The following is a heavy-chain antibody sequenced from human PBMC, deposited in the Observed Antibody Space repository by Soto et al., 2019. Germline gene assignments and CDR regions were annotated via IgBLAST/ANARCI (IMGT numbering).Heavy chain of an antibody. CDR1: GFTFSSYS. V-gene: IGHV3-21*01. CDR3: ARDSSSTPDY. Sequence: EVQLVESGGGLVKPGGSLRLSCAASGFTFSSYSMNWVRQAPGKGLEWVSSVSSSSSYIYYADSVKGRFTISRDNAKNSLYLQMNSLRAEDTAVYYCARDSSSTPDYWGQGTLVTVSS. D-gene: IGHD6-6*01. CDR2: VSSSSSYI. J-gene: IGHJ4*02.